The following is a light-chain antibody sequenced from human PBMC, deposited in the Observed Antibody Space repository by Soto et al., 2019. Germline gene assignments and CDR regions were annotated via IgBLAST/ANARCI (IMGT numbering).Light chain of an antibody. CDR2: DAS. V-gene: IGKV1-5*01. Sequence: DIQMTQSPSTLSASVGDRVTITCRASQSISSWLAWYQQKPGKAPKLLIYDASSLESGVPSRFSGSGSDTEFTLTINNLQPDDFATYHCQQYNRYSLTFGGATKVEIK. CDR3: QQYNRYSLT. CDR1: QSISSW. J-gene: IGKJ4*01.